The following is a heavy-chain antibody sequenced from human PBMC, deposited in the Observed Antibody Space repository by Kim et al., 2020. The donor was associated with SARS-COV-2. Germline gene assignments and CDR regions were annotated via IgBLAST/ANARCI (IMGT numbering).Heavy chain of an antibody. V-gene: IGHV3-33*01. J-gene: IGHJ2*01. D-gene: IGHD1-7*01. Sequence: GGSLRLSCAASGFNFSDYGIHWVRQAPDKGLECVASMSYDGSNEFYVDSVKGRFTISRDNSKNTLYLQMISLGAEDTAVYYCAREGYRYNWNFKNWYFHLWGRGTLVTVSS. CDR2: MSYDGSNE. CDR3: AREGYRYNWNFKNWYFHL. CDR1: GFNFSDYG.